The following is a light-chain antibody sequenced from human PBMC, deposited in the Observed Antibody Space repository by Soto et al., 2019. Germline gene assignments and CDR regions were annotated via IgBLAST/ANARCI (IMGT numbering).Light chain of an antibody. J-gene: IGKJ1*01. CDR1: QILSSS. CDR3: QQYNDWPT. CDR2: GAS. Sequence: ESVFTPDPGPLSLSPGERAPLSCRGLQILSSSLAWYQQKPGQAPRLLIYGASTRATGIPARFSGSGSGTEFTLPISSLQSEDFAVYYCQQYNDWPTFGQGTKVDIK. V-gene: IGKV3-15*01.